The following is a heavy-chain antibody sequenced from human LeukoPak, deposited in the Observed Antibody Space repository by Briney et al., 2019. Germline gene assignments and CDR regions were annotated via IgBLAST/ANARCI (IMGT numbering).Heavy chain of an antibody. J-gene: IGHJ4*02. D-gene: IGHD4/OR15-4a*01. CDR2: IYSDNT. CDR3: ARRAGAYSHPYDY. Sequence: PGGSLRLSCTVSGFTVSSNSMSWVRQAPGKGLEWVSFIYSDNTHYSDSVKGRFTISRDNSKNTLYLQMNSLRAEDTAVYYCARRAGAYSHPYDYWGQGTWSPSPQ. CDR1: GFTVSSNS. V-gene: IGHV3-53*01.